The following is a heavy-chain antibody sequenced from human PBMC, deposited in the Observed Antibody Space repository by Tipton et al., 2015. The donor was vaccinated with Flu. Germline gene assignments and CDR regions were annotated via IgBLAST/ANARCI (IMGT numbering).Heavy chain of an antibody. CDR3: ARGYDILTDGGGYFDY. CDR2: IYSGGST. V-gene: IGHV3-53*01. CDR1: GFTVSSNY. D-gene: IGHD3-9*01. J-gene: IGHJ4*02. Sequence: SLRLSCAASGFTVSSNYMSWVRQAPGKGLEWVSVIYSGGSTYYADSVKGRFTISRDNSKNTLYLQINSLRAEDTAVYYCARGYDILTDGGGYFDYWGQGTLVTVSS.